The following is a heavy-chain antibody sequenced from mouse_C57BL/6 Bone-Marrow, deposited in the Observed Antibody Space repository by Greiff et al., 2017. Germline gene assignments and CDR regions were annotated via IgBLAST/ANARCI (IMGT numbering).Heavy chain of an antibody. J-gene: IGHJ2*01. CDR1: GYTFTGYW. Sequence: QVQLMESGAELMKPGASVKLSCKATGYTFTGYWIEWVKQRPGHGLEWIGEIIPGSGSTNYNEKVKGKATFSADTSSNTAYMQLSGLTTEDSAICYCTRDPYYGNSLVIPYYFDYWGQGTTLTVSS. V-gene: IGHV1-9*01. CDR2: IIPGSGST. D-gene: IGHD1-1*01. CDR3: TRDPYYGNSLVIPYYFDY.